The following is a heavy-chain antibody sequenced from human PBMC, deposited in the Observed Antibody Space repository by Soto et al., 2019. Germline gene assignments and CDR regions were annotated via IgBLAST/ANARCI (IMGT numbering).Heavy chain of an antibody. V-gene: IGHV3-33*01. Sequence: QVQLVESGGGVVQPGRSLRLSCAASGFSFLAYGMHWVRQAPGKGLEWVAVIWFDGSNKYYADSVKGRFTISRDNSKNTLYMEKNSLRAEDTAVYYCGRDYCRGSACSYFDYWGQGTLVTGSS. CDR1: GFSFLAYG. CDR3: GRDYCRGSACSYFDY. CDR2: IWFDGSNK. D-gene: IGHD2-15*01. J-gene: IGHJ4*02.